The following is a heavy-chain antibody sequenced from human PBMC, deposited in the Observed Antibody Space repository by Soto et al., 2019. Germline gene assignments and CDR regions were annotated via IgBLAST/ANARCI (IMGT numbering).Heavy chain of an antibody. CDR2: ISYDGSNK. Sequence: GGSLRLSCAASGFTFSSYGMHWVRQAPGKGLEWVAVISYDGSNKYYADSVKGRFTISRDNSKNTLYLQMNSLRAEDTAVYYGAKDHYGDYFDYWGQGTLVTVSS. CDR1: GFTFSSYG. D-gene: IGHD4-17*01. CDR3: AKDHYGDYFDY. V-gene: IGHV3-30*18. J-gene: IGHJ4*02.